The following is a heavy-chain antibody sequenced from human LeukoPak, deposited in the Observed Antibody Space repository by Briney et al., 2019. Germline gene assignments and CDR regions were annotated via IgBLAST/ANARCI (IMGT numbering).Heavy chain of an antibody. Sequence: PSEALSLTCAVYGGSFSGYYWSWIRQPPRKGLEWIGEINHSGSTNYNPSLKSRVTISVDTSKNQFSLKLSSVTAADTAVYYCASGGIAVAGTGNSFDYWGQGTLVTVSS. CDR1: GGSFSGYY. V-gene: IGHV4-34*01. J-gene: IGHJ4*02. CDR3: ASGGIAVAGTGNSFDY. CDR2: INHSGST. D-gene: IGHD6-19*01.